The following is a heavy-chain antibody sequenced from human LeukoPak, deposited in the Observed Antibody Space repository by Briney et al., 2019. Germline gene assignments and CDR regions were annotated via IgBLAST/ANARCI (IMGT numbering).Heavy chain of an antibody. D-gene: IGHD3-22*01. CDR2: ISYDGSNK. J-gene: IGHJ6*02. V-gene: IGHV3-30*04. Sequence: PGRSLRLSCAASGFTFSSYVMHWVRQAPGKGLEWVAVISYDGSNKYYADSVKGRFTISRDNSKNTLYLQMNSLRAEDTAVYYCARGPNPPPRYDSSGYPPYYYYYGMDVWGQGTTVTVSS. CDR3: ARGPNPPPRYDSSGYPPYYYYYGMDV. CDR1: GFTFSSYV.